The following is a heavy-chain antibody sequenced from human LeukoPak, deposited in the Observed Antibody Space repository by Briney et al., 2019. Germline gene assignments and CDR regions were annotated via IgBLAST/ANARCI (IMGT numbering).Heavy chain of an antibody. CDR3: AKEPYYDILTGYFVAFDI. J-gene: IGHJ3*02. D-gene: IGHD3-9*01. V-gene: IGHV3-23*01. CDR1: GFNFANHA. CDR2: ISGGGDIT. Sequence: PGGSLRLSCAASGFNFANHAMSWVRQTPGKGLEWVSAISGGGDITYYADSVTGRFTISRDNSKDTLFLQMHSLRPGDTAVYYCAKEPYYDILTGYFVAFDIWGQGTMVTVSS.